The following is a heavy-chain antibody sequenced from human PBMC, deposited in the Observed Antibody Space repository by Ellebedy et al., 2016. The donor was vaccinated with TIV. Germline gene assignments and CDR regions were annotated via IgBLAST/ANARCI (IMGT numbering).Heavy chain of an antibody. CDR2: IIHSGST. CDR1: GGSFSGYY. D-gene: IGHD4-17*01. V-gene: IGHV4-34*01. Sequence: SETLSLTXAVYGGSFSGYYWSWIRQPPGKGLEWIGEIIHSGSTNYNPSLKSRVTISVDTSKNQFSLKLSSVTAADTAVYYCARGPRRTTVTNEGWFDPWGQGTLVTVSS. CDR3: ARGPRRTTVTNEGWFDP. J-gene: IGHJ5*02.